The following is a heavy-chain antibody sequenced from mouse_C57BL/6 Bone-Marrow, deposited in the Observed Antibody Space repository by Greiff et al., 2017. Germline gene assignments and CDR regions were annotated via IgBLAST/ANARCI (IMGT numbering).Heavy chain of an antibody. J-gene: IGHJ1*03. V-gene: IGHV1-64*01. CDR1: GYTFTSYW. Sequence: QVQLQQPGAELVKPGASVKLSCKASGYTFTSYWMHWVKQRPGQGLGWIGMIHPNSGSTNYNEKFKSKATLTVDKSSSTAYMQLSSLTSEDSAVYYCARDMTTVVADVWGRGTTVTVSA. CDR3: ARDMTTVVADV. D-gene: IGHD1-1*01. CDR2: IHPNSGST.